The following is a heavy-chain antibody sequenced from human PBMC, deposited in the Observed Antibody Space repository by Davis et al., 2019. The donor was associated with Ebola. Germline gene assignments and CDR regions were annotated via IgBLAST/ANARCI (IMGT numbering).Heavy chain of an antibody. CDR3: ARGGGSLPYYYYALDV. D-gene: IGHD1-26*01. V-gene: IGHV4-34*01. CDR2: INHSGST. J-gene: IGHJ6*04. CDR1: GGSFSGYY. Sequence: SETLSLTCAVSGGSFSGYYWNWVRQPPGKGLEWIGEINHSGSTNYNPSLKSRVTISVHTSKNQFSLNVTSVTAADTAVYYCARGGGSLPYYYYALDVWGKGTTVTVSS.